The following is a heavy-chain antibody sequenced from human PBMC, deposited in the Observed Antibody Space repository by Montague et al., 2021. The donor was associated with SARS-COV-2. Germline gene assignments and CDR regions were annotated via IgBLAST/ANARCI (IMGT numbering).Heavy chain of an antibody. J-gene: IGHJ4*02. CDR1: GGSNSSGSYY. CDR3: ARESLHLTGYYNDYFDC. CDR2: IYTSGXT. D-gene: IGHD3-9*01. Sequence: TLSLTCTVSGGSNSSGSYYWNWIRQPAGKGLEWIGRIYTSGXTXYXXXXKXRVTISVDTSKNQFSLKLSSVTAADTAVYYCARESLHLTGYYNDYFDCWGQGTLVTVSS. V-gene: IGHV4-61*02.